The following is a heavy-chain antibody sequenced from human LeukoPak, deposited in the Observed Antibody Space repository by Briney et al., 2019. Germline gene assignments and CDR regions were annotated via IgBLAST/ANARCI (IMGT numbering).Heavy chain of an antibody. CDR2: IIPIFGIA. CDR1: GGTFSSYA. Sequence: ASVKVSCKASGGTFSSYAISWVRQAPGQGLEWMGRIIPIFGIANYAQKFQGRVTITADKSTSTAYMELSSLRSEDTAVYYCARDLLDILTGLPAWTWGQGTLVTVSS. CDR3: ARDLLDILTGLPAWT. J-gene: IGHJ5*02. D-gene: IGHD3-9*01. V-gene: IGHV1-69*04.